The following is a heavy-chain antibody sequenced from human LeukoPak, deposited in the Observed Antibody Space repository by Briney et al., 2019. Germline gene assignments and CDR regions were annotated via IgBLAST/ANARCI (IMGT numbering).Heavy chain of an antibody. CDR1: GFTVSSDY. J-gene: IGHJ4*02. Sequence: GGSLRLSCAASGFTVSSDYVSWVRQAPGKGLEWVSVIYSGGSTYYADSVKGRFTISRDNSKNTLYLQMNSLRAEDTAVYYSARALMAVVPAALGYLRQGTLVTVSS. D-gene: IGHD2-2*01. CDR2: IYSGGST. V-gene: IGHV3-53*01. CDR3: ARALMAVVPAALGY.